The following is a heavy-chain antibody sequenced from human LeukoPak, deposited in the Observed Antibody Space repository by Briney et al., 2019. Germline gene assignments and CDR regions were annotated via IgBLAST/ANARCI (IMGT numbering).Heavy chain of an antibody. J-gene: IGHJ6*03. D-gene: IGHD4-11*01. CDR3: ARAADPSTVTTDTYYYYMDV. V-gene: IGHV1-69*05. CDR1: GGTFSSYA. Sequence: SVKVSCTASGGTFSSYAISWVRQAPGQGLEWMGGIIPIFGTANYAQKFQGRVTITTDESTSTAYMELSSLRSEDTAVYYCARAADPSTVTTDTYYYYMDVWGKGTTVTVSS. CDR2: IIPIFGTA.